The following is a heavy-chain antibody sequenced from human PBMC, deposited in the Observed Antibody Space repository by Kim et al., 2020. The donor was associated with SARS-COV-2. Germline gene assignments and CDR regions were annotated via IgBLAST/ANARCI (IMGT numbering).Heavy chain of an antibody. V-gene: IGHV3-30*18. J-gene: IGHJ3*02. Sequence: GGSLRLSCAASGFTFSSHGMHWVRQAPGKGLEWVAVISYDGSNKYYADSVKGRFTISRDNSKNTLYLQMNSLRAEDTAVYYCAKVFYYYDISGQGFAFD. CDR1: GFTFSSHG. D-gene: IGHD3-22*01. CDR2: ISYDGSNK. CDR3: AKVFYYYDISGQGFAFD.